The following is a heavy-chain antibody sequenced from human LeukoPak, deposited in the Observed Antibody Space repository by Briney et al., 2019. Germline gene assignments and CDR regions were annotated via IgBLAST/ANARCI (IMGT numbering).Heavy chain of an antibody. CDR2: INTNTGNP. Sequence: ASVKVSCKASGYTFTSYAMNWVRQAPGQGLEWMGWINTNTGNPTYAQGFTGRFVFSLDTSVSTAYLQISSLKAEDTAVYYCARVYSSSWMYYYYYYGMDVWGQGTTVTVSS. V-gene: IGHV7-4-1*02. J-gene: IGHJ6*02. D-gene: IGHD6-13*01. CDR1: GYTFTSYA. CDR3: ARVYSSSWMYYYYYYGMDV.